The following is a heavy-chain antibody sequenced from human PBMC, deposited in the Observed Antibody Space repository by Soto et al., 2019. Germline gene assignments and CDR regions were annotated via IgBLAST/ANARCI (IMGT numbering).Heavy chain of an antibody. CDR2: ISSSSSTI. V-gene: IGHV3-48*02. D-gene: IGHD3-22*01. Sequence: PGGSLRLSCAASGFTFSSYSMNWVRQAPGKGLEWVSYISSSSSTIYYADSVKGRFTISRDNAKNSLYLQMNSLRDEDTAVYYCARDQYYDSSGYYQNGDHFDYWGQGTLVTVSS. J-gene: IGHJ4*02. CDR3: ARDQYYDSSGYYQNGDHFDY. CDR1: GFTFSSYS.